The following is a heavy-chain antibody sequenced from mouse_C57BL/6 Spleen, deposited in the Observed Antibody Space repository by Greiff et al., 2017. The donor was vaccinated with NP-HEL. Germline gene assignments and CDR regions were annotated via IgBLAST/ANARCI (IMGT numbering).Heavy chain of an antibody. V-gene: IGHV1-69*01. CDR1: GYTFTSYW. Sequence: QVQLQQSGAELVMPGASVKLSCKASGYTFTSYWMHWVKQRPGQGLEWIGEIDPSDSYTNYNQKFKGKSTLTVDKSSSTAYMQLSSLTSEDSAVYYCARGEGNWYFDVWGTGTTVTVSS. J-gene: IGHJ1*03. CDR2: IDPSDSYT. CDR3: ARGEGNWYFDV.